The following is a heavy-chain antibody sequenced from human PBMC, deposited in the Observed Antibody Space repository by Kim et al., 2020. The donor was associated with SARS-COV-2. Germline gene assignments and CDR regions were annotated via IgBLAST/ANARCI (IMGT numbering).Heavy chain of an antibody. CDR2: IYYSGST. CDR3: ASQLYYDILTGYSYAIDY. V-gene: IGHV4-39*01. CDR1: GGSISSSSYY. Sequence: SETLSLTCTVAGGSISSSSYYWGWIRQPPGKGLEWIGSIYYSGSTYYNPSLKSRVTISVDTSKNQFSLKLSSVTAADTAVYYGASQLYYDILTGYSYAIDYWGQGTLVTVSS. D-gene: IGHD3-9*01. J-gene: IGHJ4*02.